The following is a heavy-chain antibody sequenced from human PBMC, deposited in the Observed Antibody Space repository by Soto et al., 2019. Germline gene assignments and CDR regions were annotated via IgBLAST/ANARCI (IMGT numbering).Heavy chain of an antibody. CDR3: ARQWYYYDSSGYLASNWFDP. CDR2: IYYSGST. D-gene: IGHD3-22*01. V-gene: IGHV4-39*01. J-gene: IGHJ5*02. Sequence: SETLSLTCTVSGGSISSSSYYWGWIRQPPGKGLDWIGSIYYSGSTYYNPSLKSRVTISVDTSKNQFSLKLSSVTAADTAVYYCARQWYYYDSSGYLASNWFDPWGQGTLVTVSS. CDR1: GGSISSSSYY.